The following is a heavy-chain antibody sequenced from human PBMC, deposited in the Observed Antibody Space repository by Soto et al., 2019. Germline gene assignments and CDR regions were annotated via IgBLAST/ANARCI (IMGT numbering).Heavy chain of an antibody. J-gene: IGHJ4*02. CDR3: ARDAAVAGRPGSLNY. Sequence: SETLSLTCAVSGYSISSGYYWGWIRQPPGKGLEWIGSIYHSGSTYYNPSLKSRVTISVDTSKNQFSLKLSSVTAADTAVYYCARDAAVAGRPGSLNYWGQGTLVTVSS. V-gene: IGHV4-38-2*02. D-gene: IGHD6-19*01. CDR2: IYHSGST. CDR1: GYSISSGYY.